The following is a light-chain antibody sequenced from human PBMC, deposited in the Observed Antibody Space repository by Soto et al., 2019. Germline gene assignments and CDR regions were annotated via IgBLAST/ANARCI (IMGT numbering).Light chain of an antibody. CDR1: QTIFSW. Sequence: FQMTQSPSTLSASVGHRVSITCRASQTIFSWLAWYQQKPGKAPKLLIYKASRLEGGVPSRYSGSGSGTEFTLTISGLQPDDFATYYCQQYNSYPYSFGQGTKVEIK. V-gene: IGKV1-5*03. CDR2: KAS. CDR3: QQYNSYPYS. J-gene: IGKJ2*03.